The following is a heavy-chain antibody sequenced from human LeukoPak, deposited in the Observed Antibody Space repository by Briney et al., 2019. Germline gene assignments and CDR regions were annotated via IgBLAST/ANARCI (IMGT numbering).Heavy chain of an antibody. CDR2: IHSSGTT. V-gene: IGHV4-4*09. Sequence: SETLSLTCTVSGGSIISYYWDWIRQPPGEGLEWIGYIHSSGTTHYSPSLESRVTMSVDTAKNQFSLKLTSVSAADTAVYYCASSGSYWGQGTLVTVSS. CDR3: ASSGSY. D-gene: IGHD3-22*01. CDR1: GGSIISYY. J-gene: IGHJ4*02.